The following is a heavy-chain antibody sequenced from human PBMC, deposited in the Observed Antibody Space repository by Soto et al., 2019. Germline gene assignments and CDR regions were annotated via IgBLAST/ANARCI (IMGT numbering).Heavy chain of an antibody. CDR3: GRDDYGIFPY. D-gene: IGHD3-10*01. CDR2: IDPKNGGT. V-gene: IGHV1-2*02. J-gene: IGHJ4*02. CDR1: GYSISAYY. Sequence: QVQLVQSGTEVKKPGASVKVSCQASGYSISAYYIHWVRQAPGQGLEWMGWIDPKNGGTVSAQKFQGRLTMTIDTSISTVYMDLSGLTSDDTALYYCGRDDYGIFPYWGQGSLVTVTS.